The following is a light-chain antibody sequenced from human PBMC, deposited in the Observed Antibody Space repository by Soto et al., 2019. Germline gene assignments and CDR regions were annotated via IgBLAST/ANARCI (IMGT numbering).Light chain of an antibody. CDR1: QSVSSK. CDR3: QQYNNWPLT. Sequence: EIVMTQSPVTLSVSPGERATLSCRASQSVSSKLAWYQQKPGQAPRLLIHGASTRATGIPARFSGSGSGTEFILTITSLQSEDFALYYWQQYNNWPLTFGGGTKVEIK. CDR2: GAS. J-gene: IGKJ4*01. V-gene: IGKV3-15*01.